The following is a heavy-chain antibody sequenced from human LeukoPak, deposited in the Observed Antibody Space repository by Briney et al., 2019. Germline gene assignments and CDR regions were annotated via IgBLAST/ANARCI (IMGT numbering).Heavy chain of an antibody. CDR2: IYSGGST. D-gene: IGHD6-19*01. V-gene: IGHV3-66*01. J-gene: IGHJ4*02. CDR1: GFTFSSYA. Sequence: PGGSLRLSCAASGFTFSSYAMSWVRRAPGKGLEWVSVIYSGGSTYYADSVKGRFTISRDNSKNTLYLQMNSLRAEDTAVYYCVAGSGWRFDYWGQGTLVTVSS. CDR3: VAGSGWRFDY.